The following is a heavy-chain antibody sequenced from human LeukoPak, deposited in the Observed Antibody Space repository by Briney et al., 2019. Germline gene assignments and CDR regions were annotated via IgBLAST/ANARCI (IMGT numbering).Heavy chain of an antibody. J-gene: IGHJ4*02. V-gene: IGHV3-48*04. CDR2: ISSSSSTI. CDR3: ARANPGPFDY. Sequence: GGSLRLSCAASGVTFSSYSMNWVRQAPGKGLEWVSYISSSSSTIYYADSVKGRFTISRDNAKNSLYLQMNSLRAEDTAVYYCARANPGPFDYWGQGTLVTVSS. CDR1: GVTFSSYS.